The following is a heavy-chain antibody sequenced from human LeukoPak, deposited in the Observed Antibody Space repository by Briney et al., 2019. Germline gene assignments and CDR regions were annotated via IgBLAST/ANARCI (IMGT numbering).Heavy chain of an antibody. CDR2: IYYSGST. D-gene: IGHD3-16*02. J-gene: IGHJ3*02. CDR1: SGSISSYY. Sequence: SETLSLTCTVSSGSISSYYWSWIRQPPGKGLEWIGYIYYSGSTNYNPSLKSRVTISVDTSKNQFSLKLSSVTAADTAVYYCAGGGDYYVWGSYRPQERSAFDIWGQGTMVTVSS. CDR3: AGGGDYYVWGSYRPQERSAFDI. V-gene: IGHV4-59*01.